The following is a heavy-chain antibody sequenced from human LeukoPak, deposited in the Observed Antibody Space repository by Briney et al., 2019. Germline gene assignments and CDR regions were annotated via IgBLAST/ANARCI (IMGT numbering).Heavy chain of an antibody. CDR3: ARSAAGTYY. V-gene: IGHV3-30-3*01. CDR2: ISNDGSSR. J-gene: IGHJ4*02. D-gene: IGHD1-1*01. CDR1: GFIFSNYA. Sequence: GGSLRLSCAASGFIFSNYAMHWVRQAPGKGLDWVALISNDGSSRYYADSVKGRFTLSRDNSKNTLYLQMNSLRAEDTALYYCARSAAGTYYWGQGTLVTVSS.